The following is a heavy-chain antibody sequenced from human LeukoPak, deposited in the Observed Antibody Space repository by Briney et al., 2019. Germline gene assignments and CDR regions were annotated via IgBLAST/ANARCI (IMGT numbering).Heavy chain of an antibody. CDR3: AKRISISWSTIHGALDI. J-gene: IGHJ3*02. D-gene: IGHD6-13*01. CDR2: ISWNSGNI. CDR1: GFNFHDYA. Sequence: GRSLRLSCAASGFNFHDYAMHWARQAPAKGLEWVAGISWNSGNIYYADSVKGRFSVSRDNAKNSLYLQMDRLRARDTAVYYCAKRISISWSTIHGALDIWGQGTMVSVSS. V-gene: IGHV3-9*01.